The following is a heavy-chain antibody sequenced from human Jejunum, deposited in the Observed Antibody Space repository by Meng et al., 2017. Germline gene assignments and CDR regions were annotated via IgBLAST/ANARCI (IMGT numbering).Heavy chain of an antibody. CDR1: GASITSGSYY. CDR3: ARLLVRGTIES. D-gene: IGHD3-3*01. J-gene: IGHJ1*01. Sequence: SETLSLTCSVSGASITSGSYYRSWIRQSALLGVEWMGRVHTSGTSNYNPSLTGRVAISIDACKNQLSLRLRSVGAADSAVYFCARLLVRGTIESWGQGTLVTVSS. CDR2: VHTSGTS. V-gene: IGHV4-61*02.